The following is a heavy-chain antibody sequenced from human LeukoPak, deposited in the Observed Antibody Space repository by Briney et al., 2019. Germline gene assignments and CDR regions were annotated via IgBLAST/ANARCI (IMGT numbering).Heavy chain of an antibody. D-gene: IGHD5-12*01. CDR1: GFTFSSYS. CDR3: ARVGERWLRGWFDP. CDR2: ISSSSSYI. Sequence: GGSLRLSCAASGFTFSSYSMNWVRQAPGKGLEWVSSISSSSSYIYYADSVKGRFTISRDNAKNSLYLQMNSLRAEDTAVYYCARVGERWLRGWFDPWGQGTLVTVCS. J-gene: IGHJ5*02. V-gene: IGHV3-21*01.